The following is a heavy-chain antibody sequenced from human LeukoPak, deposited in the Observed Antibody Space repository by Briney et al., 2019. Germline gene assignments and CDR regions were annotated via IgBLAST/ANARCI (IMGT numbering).Heavy chain of an antibody. J-gene: IGHJ4*02. CDR1: GGSFSTYY. D-gene: IGHD1-26*01. CDR3: ARGQGGNYYLNYFDY. V-gene: IGHV4-59*01. Sequence: SETLSLTCTVTGGSFSTYYWSWIRQTPGKGLEWIGHFYYSGSTTYNPSLKSRVTISVDTSRDQFSLKLTSVSAADTAVYYCARGQGGNYYLNYFDYWGQGSLVIVSS. CDR2: FYYSGST.